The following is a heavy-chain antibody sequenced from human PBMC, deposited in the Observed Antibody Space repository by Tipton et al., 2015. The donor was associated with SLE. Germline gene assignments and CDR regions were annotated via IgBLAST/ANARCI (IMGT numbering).Heavy chain of an antibody. CDR2: VRNKASGGTT. CDR3: ARGHYYASGIADH. V-gene: IGHV3-49*04. Sequence: SLRLSCTASGFTFGDYSMNWVRQAPGQGLEWVGIVRNKASGGTTDYAASVKGRFTISRDDSKSIAYLQVTSLKTDDTAVYYCARGHYYASGIADHWGQGTLVTVSS. J-gene: IGHJ4*02. D-gene: IGHD3-10*01. CDR1: GFTFGDYS.